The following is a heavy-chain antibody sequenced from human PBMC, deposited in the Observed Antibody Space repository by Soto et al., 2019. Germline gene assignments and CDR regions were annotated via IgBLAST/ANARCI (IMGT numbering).Heavy chain of an antibody. V-gene: IGHV4-39*01. CDR3: ARSPLRYCSGGSCYPFDY. CDR2: MYYSGST. Sequence: SETLSLTCTISGDSISISSYYWAWIRQPPGKGLEWIGSMYYSGSTYNNPSLKSRVTMSVDTPKKQFSLILSSVTAADTAVYYCARSPLRYCSGGSCYPFDYWGQGTLVTVSS. D-gene: IGHD2-15*01. CDR1: GDSISISSYY. J-gene: IGHJ4*02.